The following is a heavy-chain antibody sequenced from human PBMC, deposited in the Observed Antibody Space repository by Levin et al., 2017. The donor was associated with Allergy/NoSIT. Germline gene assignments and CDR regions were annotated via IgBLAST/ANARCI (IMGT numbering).Heavy chain of an antibody. CDR1: GYTFNGYY. Sequence: ASVKVSCKASGYTFNGYYMHWVRQAPGQGLEWMGRINSNSGAANYAQKFQGRVTMTRDTSISTAYMELSRLRSDDTAMYYCARGQSVAGNYWGQGTLVTVSS. V-gene: IGHV1-2*06. D-gene: IGHD3-10*01. CDR3: ARGQSVAGNY. CDR2: INSNSGAA. J-gene: IGHJ4*02.